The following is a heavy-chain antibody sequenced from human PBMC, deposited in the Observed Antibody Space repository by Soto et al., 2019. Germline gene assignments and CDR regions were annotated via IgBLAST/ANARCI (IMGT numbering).Heavy chain of an antibody. V-gene: IGHV4-59*08. CDR2: FYYSGST. CDR3: ARQPSPHYDTSGYYSGYFDY. D-gene: IGHD3-22*01. CDR1: GGSISGYY. J-gene: IGHJ4*02. Sequence: SETLSLTCTVSGGSISGYYWIWIRQPPGKGLEWIGYFYYSGSTNYNPSLKSRVTISIDTSKNQFSLKLSSVSATDMAVYYCARQPSPHYDTSGYYSGYFDYWGQGILVTVSS.